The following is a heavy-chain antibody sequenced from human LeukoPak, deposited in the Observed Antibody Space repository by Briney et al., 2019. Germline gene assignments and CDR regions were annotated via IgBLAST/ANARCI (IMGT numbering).Heavy chain of an antibody. CDR1: GFTFSNYW. J-gene: IGHJ1*01. D-gene: IGHD3-22*01. CDR3: ATYSSLNRREFQY. CDR2: IKTDGSEK. Sequence: GGSLRLSCEGSGFTFSNYWTGWVRQAPGKGLQWVANIKTDGSEKYYVDSVKGRFTISRDNAKNSLYLQMNSLRAEDTAVYYCATYSSLNRREFQYWGQGTLLTVSS. V-gene: IGHV3-7*01.